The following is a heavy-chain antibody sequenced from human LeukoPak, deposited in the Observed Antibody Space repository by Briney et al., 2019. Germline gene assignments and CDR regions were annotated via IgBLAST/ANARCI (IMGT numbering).Heavy chain of an antibody. V-gene: IGHV3-53*01. CDR2: IYSGGST. CDR1: GFTFRSYA. CDR3: ARGGYSYDFDY. Sequence: GGSLRLSCTASGFTFRSYAMSWVRQAPGKGLAWVSVIYSGGSTYYADSVKGRFTISRDNSKNTLYLQMNSLRAEDTAVYYCARGGYSYDFDYWGQGTLVTVSS. J-gene: IGHJ4*02. D-gene: IGHD5-18*01.